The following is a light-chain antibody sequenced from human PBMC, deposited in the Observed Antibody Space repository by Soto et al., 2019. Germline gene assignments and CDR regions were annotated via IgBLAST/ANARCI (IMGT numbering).Light chain of an antibody. V-gene: IGKV3-15*01. CDR2: GAS. CDR3: QKRSNWPLN. J-gene: IGKJ5*01. Sequence: EIVMTQSPATLSVSPVERATLSCRSSQSVSSNHLAWYQQKPGQAPRLLIYGASTRATGMPARFSGSGSGTDFTLTISSLESEDFAIYYCQKRSNWPLNFGQGTRLEIK. CDR1: QSVSSN.